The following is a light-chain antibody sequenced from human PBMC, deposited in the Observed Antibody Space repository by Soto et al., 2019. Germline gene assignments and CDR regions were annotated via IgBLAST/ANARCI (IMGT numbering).Light chain of an antibody. Sequence: QSALTQPRSVSGSPGQSVTISCTGTSSDVGGYNYVSWYQQHPGKAPKLMIYDVTKRPSGVPDRFSGSKSGNTASLTISGLQAEDEAEYYCCSYAGSNTDVFGTGTKLTVL. CDR2: DVT. V-gene: IGLV2-11*01. J-gene: IGLJ1*01. CDR3: CSYAGSNTDV. CDR1: SSDVGGYNY.